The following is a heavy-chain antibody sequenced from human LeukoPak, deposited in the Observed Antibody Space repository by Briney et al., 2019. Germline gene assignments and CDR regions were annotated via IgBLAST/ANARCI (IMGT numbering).Heavy chain of an antibody. D-gene: IGHD3-3*01. CDR3: ARGSAVLRFLEWLSYYDAFDI. CDR1: GYTFTGYY. Sequence: ASVKVSCKASGYTFTGYYMHWVRQATGQGLEWMGWMNPNSGNTGYAQKFQGRVTMTRNTSISTAYMELSSLRSEDTAVYYCARGSAVLRFLEWLSYYDAFDIWGQGTMVTVSS. CDR2: MNPNSGNT. V-gene: IGHV1-8*02. J-gene: IGHJ3*02.